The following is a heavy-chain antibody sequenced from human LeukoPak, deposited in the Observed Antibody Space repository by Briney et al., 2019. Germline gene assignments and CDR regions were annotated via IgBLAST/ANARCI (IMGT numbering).Heavy chain of an antibody. CDR3: AKLREWELPDLFDY. V-gene: IGHV3-23*01. CDR1: GFTFRLHD. J-gene: IGHJ4*02. Sequence: GGSLRLSCAASGFTFRLHDMIWVRQAPGKGLDWVSSISSSGGDTFYADSVKGRFTISRDNSKNTLYLQMNSLRAEDTAVYYCAKLREWELPDLFDYWGQGTLVTVSS. CDR2: ISSSGGDT. D-gene: IGHD1-26*01.